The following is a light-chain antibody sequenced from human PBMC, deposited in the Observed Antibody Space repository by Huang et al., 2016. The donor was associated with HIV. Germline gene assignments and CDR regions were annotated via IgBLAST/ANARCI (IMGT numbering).Light chain of an antibody. V-gene: IGKV3-20*01. CDR2: GAS. J-gene: IGKJ3*01. CDR1: QSVSSSY. Sequence: DIVLTQSPGTLSLSPGERATLSCRASQSVSSSYLGWYQQKPGQAPRLLIYGASSSASGIPDRVSGSGSGTDFTLTISRLEPEDFAVYYCQHYGSSPFTFGPGTKVDIK. CDR3: QHYGSSPFT.